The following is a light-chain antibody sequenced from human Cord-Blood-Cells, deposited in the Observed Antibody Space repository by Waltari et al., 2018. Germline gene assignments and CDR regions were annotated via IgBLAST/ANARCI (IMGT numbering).Light chain of an antibody. CDR1: QSVSSN. CDR3: QQYNNWPPYT. CDR2: GAS. J-gene: IGKJ2*01. Sequence: EIVMTQSPATLSVSPGERATLSCRASQSVSSNLAWYQQKPGQGPRLPIYGASTRATGIPARFSGSGSGTEFTLTISSLQSEDFAVYYCQQYNNWPPYTFGQGTKLEIK. V-gene: IGKV3-15*01.